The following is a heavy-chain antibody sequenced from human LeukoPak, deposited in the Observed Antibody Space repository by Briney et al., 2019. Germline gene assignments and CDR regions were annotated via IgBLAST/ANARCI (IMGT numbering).Heavy chain of an antibody. CDR2: IVVGSGDT. V-gene: IGHV1-58*01. CDR3: AAVPNANAWYWDDAFDI. D-gene: IGHD1-1*01. Sequence: ASVKVSCKASGFTFTTSAVQWVRQARGQRLEWIGRIVVGSGDTDHAQKFQGRLTINRDISTSTAYMELSSLTSDDTAVYYCAAVPNANAWYWDDAFDIWGQGTMVTVSS. J-gene: IGHJ3*02. CDR1: GFTFTTSA.